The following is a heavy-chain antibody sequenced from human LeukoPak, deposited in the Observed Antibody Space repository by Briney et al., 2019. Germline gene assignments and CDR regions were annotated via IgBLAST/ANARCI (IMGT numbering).Heavy chain of an antibody. V-gene: IGHV1-69*01. CDR2: IIPIFGTA. D-gene: IGHD4-17*01. CDR1: GGTFSSYA. CDR3: ARDRDYGDYNTQDLFVY. Sequence: GSSVKVCCKASGGTFSSYAISWVRQAPGQGLEWMGGIIPIFGTANYAQKFQGRVTITADESTSTAYMELSSLRSEDTAVYYCARDRDYGDYNTQDLFVYWGQGTLVTVSS. J-gene: IGHJ4*02.